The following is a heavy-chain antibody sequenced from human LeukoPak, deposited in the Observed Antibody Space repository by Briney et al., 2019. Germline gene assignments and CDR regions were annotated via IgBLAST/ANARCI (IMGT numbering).Heavy chain of an antibody. D-gene: IGHD2-15*01. V-gene: IGHV3-11*01. CDR1: GFTFSDYY. CDR3: AKDPRYCSGGSCYSPMGYFDY. J-gene: IGHJ4*02. Sequence: GGSLRLSCAASGFTFSDYYMSWIRQAPGKGLEWVSYISSSGSTIYYADSVKGRFTISRDNSKNTLYLQMNSLRAEDTAVYYCAKDPRYCSGGSCYSPMGYFDYWGQGTLVTVSS. CDR2: ISSSGSTI.